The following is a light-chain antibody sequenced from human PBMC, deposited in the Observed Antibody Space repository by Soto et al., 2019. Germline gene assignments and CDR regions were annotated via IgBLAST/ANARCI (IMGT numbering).Light chain of an antibody. Sequence: QSARTQPASVSGSPGQSITISCTGTSSDVGGYNYVSWYQQHPGKAPKLMIYDVSNRPSGVSNRFSGSKSGNTASLTISGHQAEDEADYYCSSYTSSSTPYVFGTGTKVTVL. CDR2: DVS. CDR1: SSDVGGYNY. V-gene: IGLV2-14*01. J-gene: IGLJ1*01. CDR3: SSYTSSSTPYV.